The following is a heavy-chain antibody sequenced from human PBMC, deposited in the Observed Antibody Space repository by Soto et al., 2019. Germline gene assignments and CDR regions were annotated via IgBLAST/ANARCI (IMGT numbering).Heavy chain of an antibody. CDR2: ISAYTGNT. CDR1: GYTFPSYG. Sequence: ASVNVSCKASGYTFPSYGVSWLRQAPGQGLEWMGWISAYTGNTNSAQKLQGRVTMTIDTSTSTAYMELRSLRSDDTAVYYCARDLGYSSSYGDVLAFDIWGQGTLDT. V-gene: IGHV1-18*01. CDR3: ARDLGYSSSYGDVLAFDI. D-gene: IGHD6-6*01. J-gene: IGHJ3*02.